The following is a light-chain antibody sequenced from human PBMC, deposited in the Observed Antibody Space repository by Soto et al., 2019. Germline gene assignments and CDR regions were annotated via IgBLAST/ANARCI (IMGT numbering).Light chain of an antibody. CDR2: AAS. V-gene: IGKV1-8*01. Sequence: AIRMTQSPSSFSASTGDRVTITCRASQGISSYLAWYQQKPGKAPKLLIYAASTLQSGVPSRFSGSGSGTDFTLTISCLEPDDFATYYCQHYNGYPFTFGPGTKVDLK. CDR1: QGISSY. J-gene: IGKJ3*01. CDR3: QHYNGYPFT.